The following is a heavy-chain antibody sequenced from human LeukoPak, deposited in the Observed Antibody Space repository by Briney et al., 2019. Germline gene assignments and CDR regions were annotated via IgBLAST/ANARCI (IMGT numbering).Heavy chain of an antibody. D-gene: IGHD6-6*01. Sequence: GGSLRLSCVASGFSFSTYDMYWVRQAAGRGLEWVSALGTNGDSYYLGSVKGRFTISRDDGMNSLYLQMNSLGVEDTAVYYCTRELRGIASHYHGMDVWGQGTTVTVSS. CDR1: GFSFSTYD. CDR3: TRELRGIASHYHGMDV. CDR2: LGTNGDS. V-gene: IGHV3-13*01. J-gene: IGHJ6*02.